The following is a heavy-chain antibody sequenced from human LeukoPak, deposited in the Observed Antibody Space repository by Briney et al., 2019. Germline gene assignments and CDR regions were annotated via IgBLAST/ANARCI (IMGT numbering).Heavy chain of an antibody. V-gene: IGHV3-30-3*01. D-gene: IGHD3-9*01. Sequence: GRSLRLSCAASGFTFSSYAMHWVRQAPGKGLEWVAVISYDGSNKYYADSVKGRFTISRDNSKNTLYLQMNSLRAEDTAVYYCARGGFFDWLVDYWGQGTLVTVSS. CDR1: GFTFSSYA. CDR3: ARGGFFDWLVDY. J-gene: IGHJ4*02. CDR2: ISYDGSNK.